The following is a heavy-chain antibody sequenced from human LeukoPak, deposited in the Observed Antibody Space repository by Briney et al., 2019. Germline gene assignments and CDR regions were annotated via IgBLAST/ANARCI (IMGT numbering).Heavy chain of an antibody. CDR1: GGSISSSSYY. J-gene: IGHJ4*02. D-gene: IGHD3-10*01. Sequence: KTSETLSLTCTVSGGSISSSSYYWGWIRQPPGKGLEWIGSIYYSGSTYYNPSLKSRVTISVGTSKNQFSLKLSSVTAADTAVYYCAREGRLWFGELSSFDYWGQGTLVTVSS. CDR2: IYYSGST. V-gene: IGHV4-39*07. CDR3: AREGRLWFGELSSFDY.